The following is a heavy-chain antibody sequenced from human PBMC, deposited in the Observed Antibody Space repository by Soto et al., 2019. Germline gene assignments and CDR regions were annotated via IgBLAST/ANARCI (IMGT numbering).Heavy chain of an antibody. D-gene: IGHD3-22*01. V-gene: IGHV5-10-1*01. J-gene: IGHJ4*02. CDR2: IDPSDSYT. CDR3: ARVPDSSGYYSEFDY. CDR1: GYSFISYW. Sequence: GESLKNSCKGSGYSFISYWISWVRQMPGKGLEWMGRIDPSDSYTNYSPSFQGHVTISADKSISTAYLQWSSLKASDTAMYYCARVPDSSGYYSEFDYWGQGTLVTVSS.